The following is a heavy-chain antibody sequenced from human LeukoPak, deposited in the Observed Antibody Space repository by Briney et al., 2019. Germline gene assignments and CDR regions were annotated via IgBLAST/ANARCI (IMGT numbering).Heavy chain of an antibody. J-gene: IGHJ4*02. CDR2: ISSSGSTI. Sequence: GGSLRLSCAASGFTFSSYEMNWVRQAPGKGLEWVSYISSSGSTIYYADSVKGRFTISRDNAKNSLYLQMNSLRAEDTAVYYCARKDSGSSNFDYWGQGTLVTVSS. CDR1: GFTFSSYE. CDR3: ARKDSGSSNFDY. D-gene: IGHD1-26*01. V-gene: IGHV3-48*03.